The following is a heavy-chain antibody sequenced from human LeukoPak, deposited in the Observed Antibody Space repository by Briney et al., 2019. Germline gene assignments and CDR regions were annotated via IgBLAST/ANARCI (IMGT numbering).Heavy chain of an antibody. D-gene: IGHD3-16*01. CDR1: GFTFSSYS. V-gene: IGHV3-21*01. J-gene: IGHJ4*02. CDR3: ARDWGHDYFDY. CDR2: ISSSSSYI. Sequence: GGSLRLSCAASGFTFSSYSMNWVRQAPGKGLEWVSSISSSSSYIYYADSVKGRFTISRDNAKNSLYLQMNSLRAEDTAVYYCARDWGHDYFDYWGQGTLVTVSS.